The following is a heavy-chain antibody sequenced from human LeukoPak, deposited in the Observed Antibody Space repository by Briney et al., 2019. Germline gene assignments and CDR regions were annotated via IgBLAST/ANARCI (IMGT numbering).Heavy chain of an antibody. J-gene: IGHJ5*02. CDR3: ARDLRGRSYGPGTAPGWFDP. CDR1: GFTFSSYG. V-gene: IGHV3-30*03. Sequence: GGSLRLSCAASGFTFSSYGMHWVRQAPGKGLEWVAVISSDGSNKYYADSVKGRFTISRDNSKNTLYLQMNSLRAEDTAVYYCARDLRGRSYGPGTAPGWFDPWGQGTLVTVSS. D-gene: IGHD3-10*01. CDR2: ISSDGSNK.